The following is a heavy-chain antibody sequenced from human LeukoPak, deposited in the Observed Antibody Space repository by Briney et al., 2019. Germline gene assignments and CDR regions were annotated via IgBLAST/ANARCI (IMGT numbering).Heavy chain of an antibody. Sequence: PGGSLRLSCAASGFTFSSYAMSWIRQAPGKGLEWVSSISSSSSYIYYADSVKGRFTISRDNAKNSLYLQMNSLRAEDTAVYYCARVKMVAAGLFDYWGQGTLVTVSS. D-gene: IGHD6-13*01. CDR1: GFTFSSYA. J-gene: IGHJ4*02. V-gene: IGHV3-21*01. CDR3: ARVKMVAAGLFDY. CDR2: ISSSSSYI.